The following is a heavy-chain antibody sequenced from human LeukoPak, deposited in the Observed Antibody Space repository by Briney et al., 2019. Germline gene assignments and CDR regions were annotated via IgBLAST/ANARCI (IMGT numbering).Heavy chain of an antibody. V-gene: IGHV3-33*01. J-gene: IGHJ4*02. D-gene: IGHD3-22*01. CDR2: IWYDGSNK. Sequence: GGSLRLSCAASGFTFSSYGMHWVRQAPGKGLEWVAVIWYDGSNKYYADSVKGRFTISRDDSKNTLYLQMNSLRAEDTAVYYCASGSSGYPPYWGQGTLVTVSS. CDR1: GFTFSSYG. CDR3: ASGSSGYPPY.